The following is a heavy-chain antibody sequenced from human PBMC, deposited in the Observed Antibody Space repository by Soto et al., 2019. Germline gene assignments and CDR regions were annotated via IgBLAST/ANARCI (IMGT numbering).Heavy chain of an antibody. CDR2: IYYSGST. V-gene: IGHV4-31*03. D-gene: IGHD3-10*01. CDR1: GGSISSGGYY. Sequence: QVQLQESGPGLVKPSQTLSLTCTVSGGSISSGGYYWSWIRQHQGQGLEWIGYIYYSGSTYYTPSLKRRVTIALDTSKTQFSLKLSSVTAADTAMYYCARDPAGSGSYWDYWCQGTLVTVSS. CDR3: ARDPAGSGSYWDY. J-gene: IGHJ4*02.